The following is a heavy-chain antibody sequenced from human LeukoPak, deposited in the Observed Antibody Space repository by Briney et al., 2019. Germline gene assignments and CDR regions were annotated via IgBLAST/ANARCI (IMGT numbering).Heavy chain of an antibody. D-gene: IGHD4-23*01. J-gene: IGHJ3*02. CDR2: INHSGST. CDR1: GGSFSGYY. Sequence: SETLSLTCAVYGGSFSGYYWSWIRQPPGKGLEWTGEINHSGSTNYNPSLTSRVTISVDTSKNQFSLKLSSVTAADTAVYYCARESGNSDAFDIWGQGTMVTVSS. CDR3: ARESGNSDAFDI. V-gene: IGHV4-34*01.